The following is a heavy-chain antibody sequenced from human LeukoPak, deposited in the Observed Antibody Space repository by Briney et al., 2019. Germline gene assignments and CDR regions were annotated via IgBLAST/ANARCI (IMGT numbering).Heavy chain of an antibody. Sequence: SETLSLTCAVYGGSFSGYYWSWIRQPPGKGLEWIGYIYHSGSTYYNPSLKSRVTISVDRSKNQFSLKLSSVTAADTAVYYCASQTISRTNYFDYWGQGTLVTVSS. V-gene: IGHV4-30-2*01. CDR2: IYHSGST. J-gene: IGHJ4*02. CDR1: GGSFSGYY. D-gene: IGHD1-14*01. CDR3: ASQTISRTNYFDY.